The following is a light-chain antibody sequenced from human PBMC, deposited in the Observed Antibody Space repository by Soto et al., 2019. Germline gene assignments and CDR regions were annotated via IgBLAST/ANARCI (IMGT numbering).Light chain of an antibody. Sequence: QSALTQPDSVSGSPGQSITISCTGTSSDVGSYNLVSWYQQHPGKAPKLMIYEDTKRPSGVSNRFSGSQSGNTASLTISGLQAEDEADYFCCSYATTHTWMFGGGTKLTVL. V-gene: IGLV2-23*01. CDR3: CSYATTHTWM. CDR1: SSDVGSYNL. CDR2: EDT. J-gene: IGLJ3*02.